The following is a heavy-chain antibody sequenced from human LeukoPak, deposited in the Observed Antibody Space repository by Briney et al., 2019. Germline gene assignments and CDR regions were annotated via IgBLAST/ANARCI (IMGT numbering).Heavy chain of an antibody. D-gene: IGHD3-16*01. CDR1: GYTFTGYY. CDR3: ARDLSRDDYVYTDY. V-gene: IGHV1-2*02. Sequence: ASVKVSCKASGYTFTGYYMHWVRQAPGQGLEWMGWINPNSGGTNYAQKFQGRVTMTRDTSISTAYMELSRLRSDDTAVYYCARDLSRDDYVYTDYWGQGTLVTVSS. CDR2: INPNSGGT. J-gene: IGHJ4*02.